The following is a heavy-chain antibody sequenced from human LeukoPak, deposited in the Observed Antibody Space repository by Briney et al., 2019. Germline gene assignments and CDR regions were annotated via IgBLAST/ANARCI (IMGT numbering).Heavy chain of an antibody. V-gene: IGHV4-34*01. CDR1: GGSFSGYY. CDR3: ARSMYGDYAPHDY. CDR2: INHSGST. Sequence: SETLSLTCAVYGGSFSGYYWSWIRQPPGKGLEWIGEINHSGSTNYNPSLKSRVTISVDTSKNQFSLKLSSVTAADTAVYYCARSMYGDYAPHDYWGQGTLVTVSS. D-gene: IGHD4-17*01. J-gene: IGHJ4*02.